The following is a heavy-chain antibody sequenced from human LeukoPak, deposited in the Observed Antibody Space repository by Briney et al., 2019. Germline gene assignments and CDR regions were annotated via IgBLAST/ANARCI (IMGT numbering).Heavy chain of an antibody. Sequence: ASVKVSCKASGYTFTSYGISWVRQAPGQGLEWMGWISAYNGNTNYAQKLQGRVTMTTGTSTSTAYMELSSLRSEDTAVYYCARGGYCSSTSCYRWFDPWGQGTLVTVSS. CDR1: GYTFTSYG. D-gene: IGHD2-2*01. J-gene: IGHJ5*02. CDR3: ARGGYCSSTSCYRWFDP. CDR2: ISAYNGNT. V-gene: IGHV1-18*01.